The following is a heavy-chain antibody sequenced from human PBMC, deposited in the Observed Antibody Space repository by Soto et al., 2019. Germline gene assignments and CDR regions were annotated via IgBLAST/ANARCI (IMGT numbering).Heavy chain of an antibody. CDR2: INPSGGSA. CDR1: GYTFTSYY. CDR3: ARDWSKRQLVQLSYYYGMDV. J-gene: IGHJ6*02. V-gene: IGHV1-46*01. Sequence: ASVKVSCKASGYTFTSYYMHWVRQAPGQGLEWMGIINPSGGSASYAQKFQGRVTMTRDTSTSTVYMELSSLRSEDTAVYYCARDWSKRQLVQLSYYYGMDVWGQGTTVTVSS. D-gene: IGHD6-13*01.